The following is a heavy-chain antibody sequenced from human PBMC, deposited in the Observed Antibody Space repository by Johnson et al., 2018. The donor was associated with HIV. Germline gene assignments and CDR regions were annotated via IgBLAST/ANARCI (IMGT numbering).Heavy chain of an antibody. CDR3: AKDRYGGSYPDAFDI. V-gene: IGHV3-30*18. Sequence: VESGGGVVQPGRSLRLSCGASGFTFSDHWMHWVRQAPGKGLEWVAVISYDGSNKYYADSVKGRFTISRDNSKNTLFLQMNSLRPEDTSVYYCAKDRYGGSYPDAFDIWGQGTMVTVSS. CDR2: ISYDGSNK. D-gene: IGHD1-26*01. CDR1: GFTFSDHW. J-gene: IGHJ3*02.